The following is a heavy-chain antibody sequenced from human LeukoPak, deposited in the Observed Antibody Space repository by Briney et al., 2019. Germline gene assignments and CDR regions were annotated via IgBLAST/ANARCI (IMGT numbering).Heavy chain of an antibody. Sequence: ASVKVSCKASGYTFSSYYMHWVRQAPGQGLEWMGIINPSGGSTSYAQKFQGRVTMTRDTSTSTVYMELSSLRSEDTAVYYCARVFPWEQTGFDPWGQGTLVTVSS. D-gene: IGHD1-26*01. J-gene: IGHJ5*02. CDR3: ARVFPWEQTGFDP. V-gene: IGHV1-46*03. CDR1: GYTFSSYY. CDR2: INPSGGST.